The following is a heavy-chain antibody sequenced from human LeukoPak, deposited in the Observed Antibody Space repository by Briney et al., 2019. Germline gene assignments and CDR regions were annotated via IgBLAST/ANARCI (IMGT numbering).Heavy chain of an antibody. J-gene: IGHJ4*02. CDR1: GFTFTTYG. CDR2: IRYDGSNK. D-gene: IGHD3-9*01. Sequence: GGSLRLSCAASGFTFTTYGMHWVRQAPGKGLEWVAFIRYDGSNKYYADSVKGRFTISRDNSKNTLYLQMNSLREEDTAVYSCAKDRHVYYDILTAYVSHFDYWGQGTLVTVSS. CDR3: AKDRHVYYDILTAYVSHFDY. V-gene: IGHV3-30*02.